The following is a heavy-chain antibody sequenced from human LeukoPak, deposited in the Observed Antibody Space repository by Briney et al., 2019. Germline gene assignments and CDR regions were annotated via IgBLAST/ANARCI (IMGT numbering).Heavy chain of an antibody. CDR2: IYHSGST. CDR3: ARGSQPRGWFVP. Sequence: SETLSLTCAVSGGSISSGGYSCSWIRQPPGKGLEWIGYIYHSGSTYYNPSLKSRVTISVDRSQNQSSLKLCTVSVAGTAVYFRARGSQPRGWFVPWGQGNLVTVSS. J-gene: IGHJ5*02. V-gene: IGHV4-30-2*01. D-gene: IGHD3-10*01. CDR1: GGSISSGGYS.